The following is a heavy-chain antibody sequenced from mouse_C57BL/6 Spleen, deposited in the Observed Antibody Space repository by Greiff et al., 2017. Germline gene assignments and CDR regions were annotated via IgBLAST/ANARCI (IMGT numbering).Heavy chain of an antibody. D-gene: IGHD1-1*01. CDR2: IRNKANGYTT. J-gene: IGHJ3*01. Sequence: EVNVVESGGGLVQPGGSLSLSCAASGFTFTDYYMRWVRQPPGKALEWLGFIRNKANGYTTEYSASVKGRFTISRDNSKSVLYLHMHALRAEASATYYCARRTVVARGFAYWGQGTLVTVSA. CDR1: GFTFTDYY. CDR3: ARRTVVARGFAY. V-gene: IGHV7-3*01.